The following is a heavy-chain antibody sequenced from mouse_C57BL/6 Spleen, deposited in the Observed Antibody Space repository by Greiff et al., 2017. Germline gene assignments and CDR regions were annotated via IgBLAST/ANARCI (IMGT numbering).Heavy chain of an antibody. CDR3: APIYYDYDWFAY. D-gene: IGHD2-4*01. CDR2: IYPRSGNT. V-gene: IGHV1-81*01. J-gene: IGHJ3*01. Sequence: QLQQSGAELARPGASVKLSCKASGYTFTSYGISWVKQRTGQGLEWIGEIYPRSGNTYYNEKFKGKATLTADKSSRTAYMELRSLTSEDSAVYFCAPIYYDYDWFAYWGQGTLVTVSA. CDR1: GYTFTSYG.